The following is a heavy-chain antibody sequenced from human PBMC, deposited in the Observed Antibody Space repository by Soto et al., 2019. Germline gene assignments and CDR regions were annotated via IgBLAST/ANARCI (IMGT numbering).Heavy chain of an antibody. D-gene: IGHD6-13*01. J-gene: IGHJ6*02. Sequence: QVHRVQSSAEVKKPGSSVKVSCKASGGTFTSIAFSWVRQAPGQGLEWMGGIIPVLGTPNYAQKFQARVTITADASTTTVHMELSSLRSDDTAVYYCASSAGLDHLLNYYGLNVWGQGTTVTV. CDR2: IIPVLGTP. CDR1: GGTFTSIA. V-gene: IGHV1-69*01. CDR3: ASSAGLDHLLNYYGLNV.